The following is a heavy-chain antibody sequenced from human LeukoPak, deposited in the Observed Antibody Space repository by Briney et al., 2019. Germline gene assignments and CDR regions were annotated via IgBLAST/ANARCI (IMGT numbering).Heavy chain of an antibody. Sequence: PGGSLRLSCAASGLTFSFYAGRWVPGAPGGGVGWVSVIPPSGAATTKHAESVEGRFTISRDDSQNTLYLQMNSLGAADAAVYYCAKDRAGYSGARGFDHWGQGTLVTVSS. CDR2: IPPSGAATT. CDR1: GLTFSFYA. CDR3: AKDRAGYSGARGFDH. V-gene: IGHV3-23*01. J-gene: IGHJ4*02. D-gene: IGHD5-12*01.